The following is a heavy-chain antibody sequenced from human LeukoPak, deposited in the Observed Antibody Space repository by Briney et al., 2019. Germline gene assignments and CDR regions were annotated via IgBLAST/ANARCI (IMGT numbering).Heavy chain of an antibody. D-gene: IGHD3-10*01. CDR3: ARGVLWEFSHYYYGMDV. CDR1: GYTFTSYG. J-gene: IGHJ6*02. V-gene: IGHV1-18*01. CDR2: ISAYNGNS. Sequence: AAVKVSCKASGYTFTSYGISWVRQAPGQGLEWMGWISAYNGNSNYAQKLQGRVTMTTDTSTSTAYMELRSLRSDDTAVYYCARGVLWEFSHYYYGMDVWGQGTTVTVSS.